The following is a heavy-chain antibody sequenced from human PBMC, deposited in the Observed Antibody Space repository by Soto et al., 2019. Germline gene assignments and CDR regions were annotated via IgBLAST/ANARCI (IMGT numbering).Heavy chain of an antibody. V-gene: IGHV3-23*01. CDR2: ISGSGGST. J-gene: IGHJ4*02. D-gene: IGHD5-12*01. Sequence: GGSLRLSCAASGFTFSSYAMSWVRQAPGKGLEWVSAISGSGGSTYYADSVKGRFTISRDNSKNTLYLQMNSLRAEDTAVYYCAKVISGYDSYGLLGYWGQGTLVTVSS. CDR3: AKVISGYDSYGLLGY. CDR1: GFTFSSYA.